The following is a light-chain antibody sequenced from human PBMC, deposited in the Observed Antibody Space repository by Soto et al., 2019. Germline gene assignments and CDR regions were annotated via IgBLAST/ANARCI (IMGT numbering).Light chain of an antibody. CDR2: GAS. J-gene: IGKJ4*01. V-gene: IGKV3-15*01. CDR1: QSVSSN. CDR3: QQYFNWPPLT. Sequence: IGLPQSPSTLSLSPGERATLSCRASQSVSSNLAWYQQKPGQAPRLLIYGASTRATGIPARFSGSGSGTEFTPTISSLQSADFAVYYCQQYFNWPPLTFGGGTKVDI.